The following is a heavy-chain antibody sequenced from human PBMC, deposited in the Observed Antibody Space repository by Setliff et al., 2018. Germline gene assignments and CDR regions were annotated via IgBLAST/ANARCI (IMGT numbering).Heavy chain of an antibody. J-gene: IGHJ4*02. D-gene: IGHD4-4*01. V-gene: IGHV4-61*09. CDR1: GGSISSGSYY. Sequence: PSETLSLTCTVSGGSISSGSYYWSWIRQPAGKGLEGIGHIYTSGSTNYNPSLKSRVTISVDTSKNQFSLKLSSVTAADTAVYYCASYRQDVNYWGQGTLVTVSS. CDR3: ASYRQDVNY. CDR2: IYTSGST.